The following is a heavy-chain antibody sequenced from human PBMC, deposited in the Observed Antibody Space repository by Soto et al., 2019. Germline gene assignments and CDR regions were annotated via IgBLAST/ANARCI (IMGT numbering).Heavy chain of an antibody. J-gene: IGHJ6*02. V-gene: IGHV3-23*01. CDR1: GFTFSNYL. Sequence: GGSLRLSCAASGFTFSNYLMHWVRQSPGKGLEWVSPINRSGGSTYYADSVKGRFTISRDNSKNTLYLQMNSLRAEDTAVYYCAKDMNYDFWSGYSYYYGMDVWGQGTTVTVSS. CDR3: AKDMNYDFWSGYSYYYGMDV. D-gene: IGHD3-3*01. CDR2: INRSGGST.